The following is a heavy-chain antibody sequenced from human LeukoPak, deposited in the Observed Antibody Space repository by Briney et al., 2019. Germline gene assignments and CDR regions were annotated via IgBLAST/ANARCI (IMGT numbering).Heavy chain of an antibody. CDR2: IRYDGSNK. D-gene: IGHD6-13*01. Sequence: GGSLRLSCAASGFTFSSYGMHWVRQAPGKGLEWVAFIRYDGSNKYYADSVKGRFTISRDNSKNTLYLQMNSLRAEDTAVYYCAKEHLIAAAGWNWGQGTLVTVSS. CDR3: AKEHLIAAAGWN. J-gene: IGHJ4*02. V-gene: IGHV3-30*02. CDR1: GFTFSSYG.